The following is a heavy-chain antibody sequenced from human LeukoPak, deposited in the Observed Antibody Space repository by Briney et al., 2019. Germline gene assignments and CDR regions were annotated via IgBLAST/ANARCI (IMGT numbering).Heavy chain of an antibody. CDR1: GFTFSSYS. J-gene: IGHJ5*02. Sequence: RGSLRLSCAASGFTFSSYSMNWVRQAPGKGLEWVSYISSNSSTIYYADSVKGRFTISRDNAKNSLYLQMTSLRAEDTAVYYCARDRGNMVRASNGWFDPWGQGTLVTVSS. D-gene: IGHD3-10*01. V-gene: IGHV3-48*04. CDR3: ARDRGNMVRASNGWFDP. CDR2: ISSNSSTI.